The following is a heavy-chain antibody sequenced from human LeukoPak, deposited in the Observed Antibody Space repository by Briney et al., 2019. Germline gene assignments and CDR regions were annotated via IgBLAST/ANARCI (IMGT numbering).Heavy chain of an antibody. J-gene: IGHJ6*02. V-gene: IGHV3-53*01. D-gene: IGHD6-13*01. Sequence: GGSLRLSCAASGFTVSSNYMSWVRQAPGKGLEWVSAIYSGGSTYYADSVKGRFTISRDNSKNTLYLQMNSLRAEDTAVYYCAIIAAAGTPISRYYYYGMDVWGQGTTVTVSS. CDR1: GFTVSSNY. CDR3: AIIAAAGTPISRYYYYGMDV. CDR2: IYSGGST.